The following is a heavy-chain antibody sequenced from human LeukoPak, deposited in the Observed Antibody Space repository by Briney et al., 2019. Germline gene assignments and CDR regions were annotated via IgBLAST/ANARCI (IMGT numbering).Heavy chain of an antibody. CDR3: ARGVGATHFDC. V-gene: IGHV3-21*06. Sequence: GGSLRLSCAASGFAFSGYCMNWVRQAPGRGPEWVSLISTTSTSIYYADSVRGRFTISRDNAKNSLYLQMNSLRAEDTAVYYCARGVGATHFDCWGQGTLVTVST. D-gene: IGHD1-26*01. CDR2: ISTTSTSI. J-gene: IGHJ4*02. CDR1: GFAFSGYC.